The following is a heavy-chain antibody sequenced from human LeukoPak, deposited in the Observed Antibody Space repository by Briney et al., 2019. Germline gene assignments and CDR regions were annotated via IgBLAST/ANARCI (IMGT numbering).Heavy chain of an antibody. V-gene: IGHV3-15*01. CDR1: GFTFSSYE. Sequence: PGGSLRLSCAASGFTFSSYEMNWVRQAPGKGLEWVGRIKSKTDGGTTDYAAPEKGRFTITRDDSKNTLYLQMNSLKTEDTAVYYCNTDSLREYDILTGYYIRYGDYWGQGTLVTVSS. J-gene: IGHJ4*02. CDR3: NTDSLREYDILTGYYIRYGDY. CDR2: IKSKTDGGTT. D-gene: IGHD3-9*01.